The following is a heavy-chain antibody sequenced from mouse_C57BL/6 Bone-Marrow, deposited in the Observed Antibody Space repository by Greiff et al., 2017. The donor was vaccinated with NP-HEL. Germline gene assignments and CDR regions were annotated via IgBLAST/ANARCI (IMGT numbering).Heavy chain of an antibody. J-gene: IGHJ1*03. V-gene: IGHV1-81*01. D-gene: IGHD1-1*01. CDR3: ARGGTTVPRSYWYFDV. Sequence: VQLQQSGAELARPGASVKLSCKASGYTFTSYGISWVKQRPGQGLEWIGEIYPRSGNTYYNEKFKGKATLTADKSSSTAYMELRSLTSEDSAVYFCARGGTTVPRSYWYFDVWGTGTTVTVSS. CDR1: GYTFTSYG. CDR2: IYPRSGNT.